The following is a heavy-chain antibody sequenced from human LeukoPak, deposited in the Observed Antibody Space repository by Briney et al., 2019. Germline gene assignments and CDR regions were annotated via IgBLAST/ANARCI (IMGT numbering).Heavy chain of an antibody. CDR1: GYSFTSYC. V-gene: IGHV5-51*01. CDR2: IYPGYSDT. CDR3: ARHALGEVRGHSQH. Sequence: GESLKTPCKGAGYSFTSYCICWVRQMPPKDLEWMGVIYPGYSDTRYNPPSQGKVPISADKSISTACLQWSSLKASDTAMYYCARHALGEVRGHSQHWGQGTLVTVSS. J-gene: IGHJ1*01. D-gene: IGHD3-10*01.